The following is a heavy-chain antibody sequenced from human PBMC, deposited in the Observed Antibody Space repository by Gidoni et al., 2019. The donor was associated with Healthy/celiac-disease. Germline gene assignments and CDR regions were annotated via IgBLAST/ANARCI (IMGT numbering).Heavy chain of an antibody. J-gene: IGHJ4*02. CDR1: GFPFSSYA. CDR2: SSGSGGST. V-gene: IGHV3-23*01. Sequence: EVQLLESGGGLVQPGGSLRLSCAASGFPFSSYAMSWVRQAPGKGLEWVSASSGSGGSTYYADSVKGRFTISRDNSKNTLYLQMNSLRAEDTAVYYCAKSGYSYGYLDYWGQGTLVTVSS. CDR3: AKSGYSYGYLDY. D-gene: IGHD5-18*01.